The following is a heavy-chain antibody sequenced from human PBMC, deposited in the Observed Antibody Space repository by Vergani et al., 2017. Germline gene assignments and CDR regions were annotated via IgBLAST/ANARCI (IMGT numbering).Heavy chain of an antibody. CDR2: IYYSGST. CDR3: ARGGRRYCSSNSGYEFGWFDP. CDR1: GSSISSGDYY. V-gene: IGHV4-30-4*08. J-gene: IGHJ5*02. D-gene: IGHD2-2*01. Sequence: QVQLQESGPGLVKPSQTLSLTCTVSGSSISSGDYYWSWIRQPPGKGLEWIGYIYYSGSTYYNPSLKSRVTISVDTSKNQFSLKLSSVTAADTAVYYCARGGRRYCSSNSGYEFGWFDPWGQGTLVTVSS.